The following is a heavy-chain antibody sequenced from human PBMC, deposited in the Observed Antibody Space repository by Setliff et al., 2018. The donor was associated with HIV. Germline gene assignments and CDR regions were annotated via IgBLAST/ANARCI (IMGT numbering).Heavy chain of an antibody. V-gene: IGHV4-4*02. CDR1: GVSTSNNNYW. CDR2: AYHRGNT. Sequence: SETLSLTCAVSGVSTSNNNYWWSWARQPPGKGLEWIGEAYHRGNTNYNPSLKSRVTMSVDTSKNQFSLKLRSVTAADTAVYYCARQPLYNDYDWRSYYLDYWGQGSLVTVSS. J-gene: IGHJ4*02. D-gene: IGHD5-12*01. CDR3: ARQPLYNDYDWRSYYLDY.